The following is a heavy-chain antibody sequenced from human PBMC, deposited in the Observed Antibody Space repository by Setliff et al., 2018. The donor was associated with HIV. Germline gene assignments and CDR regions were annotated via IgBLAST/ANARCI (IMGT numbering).Heavy chain of an antibody. CDR3: ARVGAGYSSYES. Sequence: PSETLSLTCTVSGSSIVCGYDWGWIRQPPGKGLEWIGSIYHSGSTYYNPSLKSRVTISVDTSKNQFSLKLSSVTAAEAAVYYCARVGAGYSSYESWGQGSLVTVSS. J-gene: IGHJ5*02. CDR2: IYHSGST. CDR1: GSSIVCGYD. V-gene: IGHV4-38-2*02. D-gene: IGHD1-26*01.